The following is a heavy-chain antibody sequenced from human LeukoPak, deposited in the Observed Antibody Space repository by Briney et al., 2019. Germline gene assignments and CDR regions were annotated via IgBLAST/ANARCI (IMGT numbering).Heavy chain of an antibody. CDR1: GYTLTELS. Sequence: ASVKVSCKVSGYTLTELSMHWVRQAPGKGLEWMGGFDPEDGETIYAQKFQGRVTMTEDTSTDTAYMELSSLRSEDTAVYYCATYMVRGVITPKNYYYGMDVWGQGTRSPSP. CDR3: ATYMVRGVITPKNYYYGMDV. V-gene: IGHV1-24*01. CDR2: FDPEDGET. J-gene: IGHJ6*02. D-gene: IGHD3-10*01.